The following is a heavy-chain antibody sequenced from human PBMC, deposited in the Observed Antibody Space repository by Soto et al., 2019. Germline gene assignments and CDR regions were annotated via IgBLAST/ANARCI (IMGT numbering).Heavy chain of an antibody. V-gene: IGHV4-34*01. CDR2: INHSGGT. Sequence: QVQLQQWGAGLLKPSETLSLTCAVYGGSFRGYYWSWIRQPPGKGLEWIGEINHSGGTNYNPSLKSRITISVDTSKNQFSLMLTSLTAADTAVYYCARTYSSSWSPLEYWGQGTLVTVSS. J-gene: IGHJ4*02. CDR3: ARTYSSSWSPLEY. CDR1: GGSFRGYY. D-gene: IGHD6-13*01.